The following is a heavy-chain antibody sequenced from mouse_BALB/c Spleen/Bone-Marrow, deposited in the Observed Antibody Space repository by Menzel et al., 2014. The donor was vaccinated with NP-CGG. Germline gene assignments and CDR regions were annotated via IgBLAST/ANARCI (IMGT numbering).Heavy chain of an antibody. CDR2: IWGDGNT. D-gene: IGHD1-2*01. CDR3: ARAPGYDLYYAMDY. CDR1: GFSLTGYD. Sequence: VQLQESGPGLVAPSQSLSITCTVSGFSLTGYDINWVRQPPGKGLEWLGMIWGDGNTDYNSALKSRLSISKDNSKSQVFLKMNSLQTDDTARYYCARAPGYDLYYAMDYWGQGTSVTVSS. J-gene: IGHJ4*01. V-gene: IGHV2-6-7*02.